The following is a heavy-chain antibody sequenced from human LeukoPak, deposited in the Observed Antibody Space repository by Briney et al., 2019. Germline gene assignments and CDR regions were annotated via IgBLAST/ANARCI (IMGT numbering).Heavy chain of an antibody. CDR2: ISGRGTGGKT. V-gene: IGHV3-23*01. J-gene: IGHJ4*02. CDR3: ARDRQEFPISSSWYGGFDY. D-gene: IGHD6-13*01. CDR1: GFSFSNYA. Sequence: GGSLRLSCAASGFSFSNYAMTWVRQAPGKGLEWVSAISGRGTGGKTYYADSVKGRFTISRDNSKNTLYLQMNSLRAEDTAVYYCARDRQEFPISSSWYGGFDYWGQGTLVTVSS.